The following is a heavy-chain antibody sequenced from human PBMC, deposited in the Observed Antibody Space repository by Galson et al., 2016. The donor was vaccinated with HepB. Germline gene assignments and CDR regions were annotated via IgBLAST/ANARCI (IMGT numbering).Heavy chain of an antibody. J-gene: IGHJ4*02. CDR1: GGSFSGYS. Sequence: TLSLTCAVYGGSFSGYSWSWVRQPPGKGLEWIGEINHSGSTNSNPSLKSRVTVSVDTSKNQFSLQLSSVTAADTAVYYCVIVLFRYLRYWGQGTLVTVSS. V-gene: IGHV4-34*01. D-gene: IGHD2/OR15-2a*01. CDR2: INHSGST. CDR3: VIVLFRYLRY.